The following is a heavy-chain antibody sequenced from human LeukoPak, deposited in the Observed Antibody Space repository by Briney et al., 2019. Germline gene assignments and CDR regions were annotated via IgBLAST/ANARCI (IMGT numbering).Heavy chain of an antibody. V-gene: IGHV3-7*01. Sequence: PGGSLRLSCAASGFTFSSYWMSWVRQAPGKGLEWVANIKQDGSEKYYVDSVKGRFTISRDNAKNSLYLQMNSLRAEDTAVYYCARRLRYFDWLTMGAYYFDYWGQGTLVTVSS. CDR1: GFTFSSYW. CDR2: IKQDGSEK. D-gene: IGHD3-9*01. J-gene: IGHJ4*02. CDR3: ARRLRYFDWLTMGAYYFDY.